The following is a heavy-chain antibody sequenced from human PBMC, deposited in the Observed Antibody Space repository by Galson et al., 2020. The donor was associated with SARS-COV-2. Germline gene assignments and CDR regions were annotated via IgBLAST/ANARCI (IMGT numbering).Heavy chain of an antibody. Sequence: TGGSLRLSCAASGFTVSDNYMCWVRQAPGKGLEWVSGIYSGGTTYYADSVQGRFTISRDNTKNTLHLQMNSLRAEDTAVYYCARDGRAYWNYYHGMDDWGQGTTGTVSS. D-gene: IGHD3-16*01. CDR3: ARDGRAYWNYYHGMDD. J-gene: IGHJ6*02. CDR1: GFTVSDNY. V-gene: IGHV3-66*01. CDR2: IYSGGTT.